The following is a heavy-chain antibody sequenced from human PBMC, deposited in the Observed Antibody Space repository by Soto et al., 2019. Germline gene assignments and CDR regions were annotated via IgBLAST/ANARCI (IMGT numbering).Heavy chain of an antibody. CDR1: GYTFDRYG. CDR2: ISTYNGNT. J-gene: IGHJ5*02. CDR3: ARGNNCFDP. V-gene: IGHV1-18*01. Sequence: QVQLVQSGAEVKKPGASVKVSCKASGYTFDRYGISWVRQAPGQGLEWMGWISTYNGNTNYAQKLKGRVTMTTDTFTSTAYMELSSLRSEDTAVYYCARGNNCFDPWGQGTLVTVSS.